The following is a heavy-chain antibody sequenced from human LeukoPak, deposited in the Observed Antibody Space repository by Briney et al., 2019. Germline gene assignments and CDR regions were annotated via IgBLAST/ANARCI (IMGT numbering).Heavy chain of an antibody. J-gene: IGHJ4*02. CDR2: ISWNSGSI. D-gene: IGHD6-13*01. CDR1: GFTFDDYA. CDR3: AKDLSAAGTY. V-gene: IGHV3-9*01. Sequence: GGSLRLSCAASGFTFDDYAMHWVRQAPGKGLEWVSGISWNSGSIGYGDSVKGRFTISRDNAKNSLYLQMNSLRAEDTALYYCAKDLSAAGTYWGQGTLVTVSS.